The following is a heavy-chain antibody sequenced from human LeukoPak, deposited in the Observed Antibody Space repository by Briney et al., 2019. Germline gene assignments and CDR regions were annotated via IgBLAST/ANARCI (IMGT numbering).Heavy chain of an antibody. J-gene: IGHJ4*02. CDR1: GFTFSSYG. D-gene: IGHD4-17*01. Sequence: GRSLRLSCAASGFTFSSYGMHGVRQAPGKALEWVAVIWYDGSNKYYADSVKGRFTISRDNSKNTLYLQMNSLRAEDTAVYYCARDYGPVTTRFAYWGQGTLVTVSS. CDR2: IWYDGSNK. V-gene: IGHV3-33*01. CDR3: ARDYGPVTTRFAY.